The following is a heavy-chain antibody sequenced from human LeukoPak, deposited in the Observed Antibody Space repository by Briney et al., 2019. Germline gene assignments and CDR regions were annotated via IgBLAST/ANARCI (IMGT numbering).Heavy chain of an antibody. CDR1: EFTFSSYS. V-gene: IGHV3-30*18. CDR2: ISSDGNNK. CDR3: AKDSAGDWDYFDY. J-gene: IGHJ4*02. Sequence: GGSLRLSCAASEFTFSSYSMNWVRQAPGKGLEWVAVISSDGNNKYYADSVKGRFTISRDDSKNTLYLQMNSLRAEDTAVYYCAKDSAGDWDYFDYWGQGTLVTVSS. D-gene: IGHD3-9*01.